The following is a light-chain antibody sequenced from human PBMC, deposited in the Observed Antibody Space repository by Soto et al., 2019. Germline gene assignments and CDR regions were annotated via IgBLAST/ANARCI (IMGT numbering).Light chain of an antibody. J-gene: IGLJ2*01. V-gene: IGLV2-14*03. CDR2: DVS. CDR1: SSDVGGYNF. Sequence: QSALTQPASVSGSPGQSITISCSGTSSDVGGYNFVSWYQVHPGKAPRLILYDVSSRPSGVSYRFSGSKSANTASLNISRLQAGDEADDYCSSYTTTTSLVVFGGGTKVTVL. CDR3: SSYTTTTSLVV.